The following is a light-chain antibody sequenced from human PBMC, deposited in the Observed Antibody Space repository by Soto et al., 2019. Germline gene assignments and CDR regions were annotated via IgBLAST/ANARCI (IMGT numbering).Light chain of an antibody. CDR1: SSDVGGYNY. CDR3: SSYAGSSNV. CDR2: EVN. J-gene: IGLJ1*01. V-gene: IGLV2-8*01. Sequence: QSVLTQPPSASGSPGQSVAISCTGTSSDVGGYNYVSWCQQHPGKAPKLMIYEVNKRPSGVPDRFSGSKSGNTASLTVSGLQAEDEAGYYCSSYAGSSNVFGTGTKVTV.